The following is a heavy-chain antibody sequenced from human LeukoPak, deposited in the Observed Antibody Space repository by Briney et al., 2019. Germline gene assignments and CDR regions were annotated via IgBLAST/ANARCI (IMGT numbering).Heavy chain of an antibody. D-gene: IGHD3-22*01. V-gene: IGHV4-34*01. CDR3: ARGETYYYDSSGYYWVVGYFDY. J-gene: IGHJ4*02. CDR1: GGSFSGYY. Sequence: SETLSLTCAVYGGSFSGYYWSWIRQPPGKGLEWIGEINHSGSTNYNPSLKSRVTISVDTSKNQFSLKLSSVTAADTAVYYCARGETYYYDSSGYYWVVGYFDYWGQGTLVTVSS. CDR2: INHSGST.